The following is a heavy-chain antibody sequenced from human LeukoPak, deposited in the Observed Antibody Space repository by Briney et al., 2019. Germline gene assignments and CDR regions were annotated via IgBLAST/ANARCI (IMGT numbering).Heavy chain of an antibody. D-gene: IGHD3-22*01. CDR1: GFTFSSYA. CDR3: ARFRVVVVTAIRIDY. J-gene: IGHJ4*02. V-gene: IGHV3-23*01. CDR2: ISGSGGST. Sequence: GGSLRLSCAASGFTFSSYAMSWVRQAPGKGLEWVSAISGSGGSTYYADSVKGRFTISRDNSKNTLYLQMNSLRAEDTAVYYCARFRVVVVTAIRIDYWGQGTLVTVSS.